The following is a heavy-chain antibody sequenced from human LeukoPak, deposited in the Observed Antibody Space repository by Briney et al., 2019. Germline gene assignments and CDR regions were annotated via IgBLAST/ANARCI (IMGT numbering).Heavy chain of an antibody. CDR3: ARHGLYDFWSGYSKIYFDY. V-gene: IGHV5-51*01. Sequence: SCKGXXSRXXXYWIGWVRQMPGKGLEGMGXIYPGDSDTRYSPSFQGQVTISDEKSRRTALLQWRNMEATETAMYYCARHGLYDFWSGYSKIYFDYWGQGTLVTVSS. CDR1: XSRXXXYW. J-gene: IGHJ4*02. D-gene: IGHD3-3*01. CDR2: IYPGDSDT.